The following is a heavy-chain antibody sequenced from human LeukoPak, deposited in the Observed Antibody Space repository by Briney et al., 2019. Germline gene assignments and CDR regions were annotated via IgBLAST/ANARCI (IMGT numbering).Heavy chain of an antibody. J-gene: IGHJ4*02. V-gene: IGHV3-11*01. Sequence: GGSLRLSCAASGFTFSDYYMSWIRQAPGKGLEWVSYISSSGSTIYYADSVKGRFTISRDNSKNTLYLQMNSLRAEDTAVYYCARVAVVAATSFDYWGQGTLVTVSS. D-gene: IGHD6-13*01. CDR2: ISSSGSTI. CDR1: GFTFSDYY. CDR3: ARVAVVAATSFDY.